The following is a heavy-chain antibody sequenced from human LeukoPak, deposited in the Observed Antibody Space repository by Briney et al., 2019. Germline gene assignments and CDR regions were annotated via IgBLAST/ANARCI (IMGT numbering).Heavy chain of an antibody. D-gene: IGHD1-1*01. Sequence: ASVKVSCKASGYTFTGYYMHWVRQAPGQGLEWMGWINPNSGGTNYAQKFQGRVTMTTDTSTSTAYMELRSLRSDDTAVYYCARALLGSGDYWGQGTLVTVSS. CDR3: ARALLGSGDY. V-gene: IGHV1-2*02. CDR1: GYTFTGYY. CDR2: INPNSGGT. J-gene: IGHJ4*02.